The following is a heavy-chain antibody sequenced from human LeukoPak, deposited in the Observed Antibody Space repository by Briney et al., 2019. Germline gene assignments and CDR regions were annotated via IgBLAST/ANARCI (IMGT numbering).Heavy chain of an antibody. CDR3: ARHSDVVGAI. Sequence: GESLKISCEASGYTFTHQWIGWVRQMPGTGLEWVGIIYPRDSDTIYSPSFQGHVTISADTSINTAYLEWRSLEALDTAMYYCARHSDVVGAIWGQGTQVTVSS. CDR1: GYTFTHQW. V-gene: IGHV5-51*01. J-gene: IGHJ4*02. CDR2: IYPRDSDT. D-gene: IGHD3-16*01.